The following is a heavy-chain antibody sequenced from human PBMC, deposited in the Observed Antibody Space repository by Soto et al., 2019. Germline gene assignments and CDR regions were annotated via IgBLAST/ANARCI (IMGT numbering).Heavy chain of an antibody. CDR1: GFTFSSYA. CDR2: ISYDGSNK. CDR3: ARDRARYYYGSGPFDP. Sequence: VQLVESGGGVVQPGRSLRLSCAASGFTFSSYAMHWVRQAPGKGLEWVAVISYDGSNKYYADSVKGRFTISRDNSKNTLYLQMNSLRAEDTAVYYCARDRARYYYGSGPFDPWGQGTLVTVSS. V-gene: IGHV3-30-3*01. D-gene: IGHD3-10*01. J-gene: IGHJ5*02.